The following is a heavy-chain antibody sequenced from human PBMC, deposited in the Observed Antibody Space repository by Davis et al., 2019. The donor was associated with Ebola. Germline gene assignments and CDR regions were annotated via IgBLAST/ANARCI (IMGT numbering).Heavy chain of an antibody. J-gene: IGHJ4*02. D-gene: IGHD3-3*01. V-gene: IGHV4-39*07. CDR1: GGSISSSSYY. CDR2: INHSGST. Sequence: SETLSLTCTVSGGSISSSSYYWGWIRQPPGKGLEWIGEINHSGSTNYNPSLKSRVTISVDTSKNQFSLKLSSVTAADTAVYYCAKTIYDFWSGYVDYWGQGTLVTVSS. CDR3: AKTIYDFWSGYVDY.